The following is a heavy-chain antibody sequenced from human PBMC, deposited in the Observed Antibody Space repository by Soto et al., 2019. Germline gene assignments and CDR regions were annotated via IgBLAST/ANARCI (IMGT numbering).Heavy chain of an antibody. J-gene: IGHJ4*02. CDR2: IYYNDDR. CDR1: GFSFTTAGVA. V-gene: IGHV2-5*01. CDR3: AHSDGGYEIIYFDF. D-gene: IGHD5-12*01. Sequence: SGPTLMNPTQTVTLTCTFSGFSFTTAGVAVGWIRQTRGGALEWLTLIYYNDDRRFSPSLKTRLTITGDTSKNQVVLSLTNVDPRDTATYFCAHSDGGYEIIYFDFWGQGIPVTVSS.